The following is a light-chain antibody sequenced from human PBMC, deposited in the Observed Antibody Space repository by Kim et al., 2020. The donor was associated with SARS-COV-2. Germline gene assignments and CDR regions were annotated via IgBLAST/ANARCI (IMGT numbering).Light chain of an antibody. CDR3: NSRDSNDYVV. CDR1: SLRSYY. CDR2: GKD. J-gene: IGLJ2*01. Sequence: VALGQTVRITCQGDSLRSYYSTWYQQKPGQAPKVVIYGKDNRPAGVPDRFSGSSSGNTAYLTITGTQAGDEADYYCNSRDSNDYVVFGGGTKVTVL. V-gene: IGLV3-19*01.